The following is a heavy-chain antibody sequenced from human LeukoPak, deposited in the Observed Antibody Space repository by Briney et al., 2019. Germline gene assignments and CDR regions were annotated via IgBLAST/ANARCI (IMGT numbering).Heavy chain of an antibody. CDR2: VSGSGDS. V-gene: IGHV3-23*01. CDR3: VACSSGSCYGDRFDP. D-gene: IGHD2-2*01. J-gene: IGHJ5*02. Sequence: QPGGSLRLSCAASGFTFNNYAMSWVRQAPGKGLEWVSAVSGSGDSYYADSVKGQFTISRDNSKNTLYLQMNSLRAEDAAVYHCVACSSGSCYGDRFDPWGQGTLVTVSS. CDR1: GFTFNNYA.